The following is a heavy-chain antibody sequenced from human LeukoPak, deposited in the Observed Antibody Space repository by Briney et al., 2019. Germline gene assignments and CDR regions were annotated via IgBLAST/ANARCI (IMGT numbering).Heavy chain of an antibody. CDR1: GFTFSSYA. D-gene: IGHD4-23*01. CDR3: AKDPTVVTPGGNFDY. Sequence: GGSLRLSCAASGFTFSSYAMSWVRQAPGKGLEWVSAISGSGGSTYYADPVKGRFTISRDNSKNTLYLQMNSLRAEDTAVYYCAKDPTVVTPGGNFDYWGQGTLVTVSS. V-gene: IGHV3-23*01. J-gene: IGHJ4*02. CDR2: ISGSGGST.